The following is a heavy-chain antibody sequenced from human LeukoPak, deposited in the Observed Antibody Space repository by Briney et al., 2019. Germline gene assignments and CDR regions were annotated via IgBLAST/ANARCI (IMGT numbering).Heavy chain of an antibody. CDR3: ARHRGYTYGAYDY. D-gene: IGHD5-18*01. V-gene: IGHV3-53*01. J-gene: IGHJ4*02. CDR2: INRGGST. CDR1: GFTVSSNY. Sequence: GGSLRLSCAASGFTVSSNYMSWVRQAPGKGLEWVSLINRGGSTYYADSVRGRFTISRENSKNTRYLQMDSPGVEDTAVYYCARHRGYTYGAYDYWGQGTLVTVSS.